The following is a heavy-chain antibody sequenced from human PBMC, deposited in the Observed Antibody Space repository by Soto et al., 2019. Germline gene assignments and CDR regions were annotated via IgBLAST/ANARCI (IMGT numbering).Heavy chain of an antibody. CDR1: GFTFSSYG. CDR2: VSSSAGTT. CDR3: AKVPRGVVVPAAMY. Sequence: EVQLLESGGGLVQPGGSLRLSCAASGFTFSSYGMSWVRQAPGKGLEWVSAVSSSAGTTTYADAVKGRFTISIDNYKYTLYLQMTRLRAEDTAVYYGAKVPRGVVVPAAMYWGQGTLVTVSA. D-gene: IGHD2-2*01. J-gene: IGHJ4*01. V-gene: IGHV3-23*01.